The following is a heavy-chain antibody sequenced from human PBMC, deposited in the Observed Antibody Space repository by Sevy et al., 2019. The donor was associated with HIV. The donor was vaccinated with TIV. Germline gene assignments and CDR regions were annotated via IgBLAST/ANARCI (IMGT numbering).Heavy chain of an antibody. V-gene: IGHV3-30*02. CDR1: RFTFNVYG. CDR2: TRYDGSTK. J-gene: IGHJ4*01. CDR3: AKDLTERYSTSSGDFDY. D-gene: IGHD6-6*01. Sequence: GGSLRLSCAASRFTFNVYGMHWVRQAPGKGLQWVAFTRYDGSTKYYSDSVKGRFTISRDNSKNTLYLQMNSLRVEDTAMYYCAKDLTERYSTSSGDFDYWGHGSLVTVSS.